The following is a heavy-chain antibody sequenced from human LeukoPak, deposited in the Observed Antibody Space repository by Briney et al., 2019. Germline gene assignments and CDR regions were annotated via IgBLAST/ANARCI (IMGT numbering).Heavy chain of an antibody. CDR1: GYRLTNYW. Sequence: LGESLKISCKGSGYRLTNYWLGWVRQLPGKGLEWMGIIYPGDSDTRYSPSFQGQVTISADKSNNTAYLQWSSLKASDTAMYYCARHRDDYNPHYWGQGTLVTVST. V-gene: IGHV5-51*01. J-gene: IGHJ4*02. CDR2: IYPGDSDT. D-gene: IGHD5-24*01. CDR3: ARHRDDYNPHY.